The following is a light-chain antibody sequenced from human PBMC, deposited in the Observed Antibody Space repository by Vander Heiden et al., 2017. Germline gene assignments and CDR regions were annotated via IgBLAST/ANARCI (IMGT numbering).Light chain of an antibody. Sequence: EIVMTQSPATLSVSPGERATLSCRASQSVSSNLAWYQQKPGQAPRLLIYGASTRATGIPARFSGSGSGTEFTLTISSLQSVDFAVYYCQQYNNWPSLTFGGGTKVEIK. V-gene: IGKV3-15*01. CDR1: QSVSSN. J-gene: IGKJ4*01. CDR2: GAS. CDR3: QQYNNWPSLT.